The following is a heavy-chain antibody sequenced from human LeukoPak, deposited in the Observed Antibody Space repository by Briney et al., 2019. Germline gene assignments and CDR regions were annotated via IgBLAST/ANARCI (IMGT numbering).Heavy chain of an antibody. D-gene: IGHD3-3*01. Sequence: GGSLRLSCAASGFTFSSYAMSWVRQAPGKGLEWVSVIYSGGSTYYADSVKGRFTISRDNSKNTLYLQMNSLRAEDTAVYYCARDNYDFWSGYYNWFDPWGQGTLVTVSS. CDR3: ARDNYDFWSGYYNWFDP. CDR2: IYSGGST. CDR1: GFTFSSYA. V-gene: IGHV3-66*01. J-gene: IGHJ5*02.